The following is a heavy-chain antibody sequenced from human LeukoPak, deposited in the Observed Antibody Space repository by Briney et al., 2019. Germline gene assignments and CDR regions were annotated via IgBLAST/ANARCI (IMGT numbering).Heavy chain of an antibody. D-gene: IGHD2-2*02. CDR3: ATDVALLGYCSSTSCYNGC. CDR2: FDPEDGET. CDR1: GYTLTELS. Sequence: AASVKVSFTVSGYTLTELSMHWVRQAPGKGLEWMGGFDPEDGETIYAQKFQGRVTMTEDTSTDTAYMELSSLRSEDTAVYYCATDVALLGYCSSTSCYNGCWGQGTLVTVSS. J-gene: IGHJ4*02. V-gene: IGHV1-24*01.